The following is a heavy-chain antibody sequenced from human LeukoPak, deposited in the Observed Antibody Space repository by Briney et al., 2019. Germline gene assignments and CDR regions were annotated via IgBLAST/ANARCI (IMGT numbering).Heavy chain of an antibody. CDR1: GFTVSSNS. D-gene: IGHD2-2*01. Sequence: PGGSLRLSCTVSGFTVSSNSMSWVRQAPGKGLEWVSFIYSDNTHYSDSVKGRFTISRDNSKNTLYLQMNSLRAEDTAMYYCARRPKGGYDLYYFDYWGQGTLVTVSS. CDR3: ARRPKGGYDLYYFDY. CDR2: IYSDNT. J-gene: IGHJ4*02. V-gene: IGHV3-53*01.